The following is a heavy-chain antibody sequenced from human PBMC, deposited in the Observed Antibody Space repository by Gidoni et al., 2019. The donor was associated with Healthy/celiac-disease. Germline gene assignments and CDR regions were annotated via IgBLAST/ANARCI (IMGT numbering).Heavy chain of an antibody. CDR3: ARVDDDYGDYNYYGMDV. Sequence: QVQLVASGGGVVQPGRSLGLSCAASGFPFVSYGMHWVRQAPGKGLEWVAVISYDGSNKYYADSVKGRFTISRDNSKNTLYLQMNSLRAEDTAVYYCARVDDDYGDYNYYGMDVWGQGTTVTVSS. CDR1: GFPFVSYG. CDR2: ISYDGSNK. D-gene: IGHD4-17*01. J-gene: IGHJ6*02. V-gene: IGHV3-30-3*01.